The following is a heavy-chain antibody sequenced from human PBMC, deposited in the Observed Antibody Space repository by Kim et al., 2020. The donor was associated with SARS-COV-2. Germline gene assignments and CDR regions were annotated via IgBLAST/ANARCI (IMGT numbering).Heavy chain of an antibody. CDR1: GFTFSSYA. V-gene: IGHV3-23*01. CDR3: AKGRQIAVETYYFDY. CDR2: ISGSGGST. Sequence: GGSLRLSCAASGFTFSSYAMSWVRQAPGKGLEWVSAISGSGGSTYYADSVKGRFTISRDNSKNTLYLQMNSLRAEDTAVYYCAKGRQIAVETYYFDYWGQGTLVTVSS. J-gene: IGHJ4*02. D-gene: IGHD6-19*01.